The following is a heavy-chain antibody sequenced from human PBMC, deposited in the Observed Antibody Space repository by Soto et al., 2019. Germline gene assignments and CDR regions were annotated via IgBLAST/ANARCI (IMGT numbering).Heavy chain of an antibody. Sequence: PGGSLRLSCAASGFTFSNAWINWVRQTPGRGLEWVGRVKSKNDGGTTDFAAPVKGRFAISRDDSKNMVYLEMNSLQTEDTAMYYCAKDPLYPPYSSYDYWGQGTLVTSPQ. V-gene: IGHV3-15*07. CDR2: VKSKNDGGTT. CDR3: AKDPLYPPYSSYDY. J-gene: IGHJ4*02. D-gene: IGHD6-19*01. CDR1: GFTFSNAW.